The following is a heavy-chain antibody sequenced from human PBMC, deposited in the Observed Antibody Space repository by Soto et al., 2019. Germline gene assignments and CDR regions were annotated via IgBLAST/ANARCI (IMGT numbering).Heavy chain of an antibody. V-gene: IGHV3-7*05. D-gene: IGHD2-2*01. CDR2: INRDGSKK. J-gene: IGHJ3*02. CDR3: ARDVSPGTSGLYLDAFEI. CDR1: GFTLSAYW. Sequence: ESGGDLVQPGGSLRLSCAASGFTLSAYWMTWVRQAPGKGLEWVANINRDGSKKSYLDSVGGRFPVSRDNVGNSLYLQMDSLRADDTPLSYCARDVSPGTSGLYLDAFEIWGQGTMVTVSS.